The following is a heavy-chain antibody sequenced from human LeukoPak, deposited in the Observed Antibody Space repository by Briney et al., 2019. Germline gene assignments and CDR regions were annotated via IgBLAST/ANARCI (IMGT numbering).Heavy chain of an antibody. CDR2: MNSDGSNT. CDR3: ASALAGDGIGYDAFDI. V-gene: IGHV3-74*01. D-gene: IGHD1-26*01. J-gene: IGHJ3*02. Sequence: GRSLRLSCAASGVTFSMYWRHCVRQAPRQGLMWVSRMNSDGSNTNYADSVKGSFTISRDNAKNTLYLQMNSLRVEDTAGYYCASALAGDGIGYDAFDIWGQGTMVTVPS. CDR1: GVTFSMYW.